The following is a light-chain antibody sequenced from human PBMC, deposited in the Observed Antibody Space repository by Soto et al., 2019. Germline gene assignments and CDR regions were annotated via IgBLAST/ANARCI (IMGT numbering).Light chain of an antibody. J-gene: IGKJ5*01. Sequence: EVVMTQSPATLSVSPGERATLSCGASQSVRSNLAWYQQKPGQTPRLLIYAASTRATGIPARLSGSGSGTDFTLTISSLQSEDFAVYYCQQYHNWPLTFGQGTRLEIK. V-gene: IGKV3-15*01. CDR1: QSVRSN. CDR2: AAS. CDR3: QQYHNWPLT.